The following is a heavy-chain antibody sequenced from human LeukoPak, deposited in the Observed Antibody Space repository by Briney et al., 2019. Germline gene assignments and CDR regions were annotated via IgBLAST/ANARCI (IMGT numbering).Heavy chain of an antibody. J-gene: IGHJ1*01. CDR3: ATYSSLNRREFQY. CDR1: GFTFNSYG. CDR2: IKTDGSEK. D-gene: IGHD3-22*01. Sequence: PGGSLRLSCAASGFTFNSYGMHWVRQAPGKGLQWVANIKTDGSEKYYVDSVKGRFTISRDNAKNSLYLQMNSLRAEDTAVYYCATYSSLNRREFQYWGQGTLLTVSS. V-gene: IGHV3-7*01.